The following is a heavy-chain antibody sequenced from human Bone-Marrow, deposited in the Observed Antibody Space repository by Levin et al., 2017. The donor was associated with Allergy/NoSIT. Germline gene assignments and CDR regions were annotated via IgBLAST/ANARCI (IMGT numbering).Heavy chain of an antibody. D-gene: IGHD3-10*01. CDR1: GFTFSSYG. CDR3: ATKDTMVRGVGFDY. Sequence: GESLKISCAASGFTFSSYGMHWVRQAPGKGLEWVAVIWYDGSNKYYADSVKGRFTISRDNSKNTLYLQMNSLRAEDTAVYYCATKDTMVRGVGFDYWGQGTLVTVSS. J-gene: IGHJ4*02. V-gene: IGHV3-33*01. CDR2: IWYDGSNK.